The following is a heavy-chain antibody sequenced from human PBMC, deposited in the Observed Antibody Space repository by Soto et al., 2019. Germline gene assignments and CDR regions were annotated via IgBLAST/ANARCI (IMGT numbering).Heavy chain of an antibody. J-gene: IGHJ1*01. CDR2: ISYDGNNK. D-gene: IGHD6-19*01. Sequence: QVHLVESGGGVVQPGRSLRLSCAASGFTFSIYAMHWVRQAPGKGLEWVAVISYDGNNKYYADSVKGRFTISIDNSNNTLDLQMDSLGVEDTAVYYCAKVEYSSGWYGYFQQWGQGTLVSV. V-gene: IGHV3-30*18. CDR3: AKVEYSSGWYGYFQQ. CDR1: GFTFSIYA.